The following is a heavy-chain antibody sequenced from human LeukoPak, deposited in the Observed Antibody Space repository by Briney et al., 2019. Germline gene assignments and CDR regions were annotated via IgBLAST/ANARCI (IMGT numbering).Heavy chain of an antibody. CDR2: VNPNSGGT. Sequence: AAVTVSCKASGYTFTGYYMHWLRQAPGQGLEWVGWVNPNSGGTNYAQKFQRRVSLPRDTSICTAYMELSRLRSDVTPVYNGPRVGPHNMGPTGDAFDIWGQPRMVTVSA. CDR1: GYTFTGYY. J-gene: IGHJ3*02. D-gene: IGHD1-14*01. CDR3: PRVGPHNMGPTGDAFDI. V-gene: IGHV1-2*02.